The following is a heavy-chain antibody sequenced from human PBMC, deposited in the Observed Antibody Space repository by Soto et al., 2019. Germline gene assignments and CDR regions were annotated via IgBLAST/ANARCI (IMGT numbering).Heavy chain of an antibody. CDR1: GFTFTRYS. V-gene: IGHV3-21*06. CDR3: ARESEDLTSNFDY. CDR2: FSSTTNYI. Sequence: PGGSLRLSCAASGFTFTRYSMNWVRQAPGKGLEWVSSFSSTTNYIYYGDSMKGRFTISRDNAKNSLYLEMNSLRAEDTAVYYCARESEDLTSNFDYWVQGTLVTVSS. J-gene: IGHJ4*02.